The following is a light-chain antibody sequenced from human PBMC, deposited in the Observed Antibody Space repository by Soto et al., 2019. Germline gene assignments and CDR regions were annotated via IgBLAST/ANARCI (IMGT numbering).Light chain of an antibody. CDR2: FNT. CDR3: AAWDDGLTGLL. J-gene: IGLJ2*01. V-gene: IGLV1-44*01. Sequence: QSVLTQPPSASGTPGQRVTFSCSGSGSNIGSNVVNWYQQLPGTAPKLLIYFNTQRPSGVPDRFFGSKSGTSASLAISGLKFEDEADYYCAAWDDGLTGLLIGGGTKLPAL. CDR1: GSNIGSNV.